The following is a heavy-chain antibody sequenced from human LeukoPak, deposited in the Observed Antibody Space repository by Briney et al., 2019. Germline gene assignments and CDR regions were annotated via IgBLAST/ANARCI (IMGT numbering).Heavy chain of an antibody. CDR3: ARGQWLAFDY. D-gene: IGHD6-19*01. CDR1: GFTSSSYE. J-gene: IGHJ4*02. Sequence: GGSLRLSCAASGFTSSSYEMNWVRQAPGKGLEWVSYISSSGSTIYYADSVKGRFTISRDNAKNSLYLQMNSLRDEDTAVYYCARGQWLAFDYWGQGTLVTVSS. CDR2: ISSSGSTI. V-gene: IGHV3-48*03.